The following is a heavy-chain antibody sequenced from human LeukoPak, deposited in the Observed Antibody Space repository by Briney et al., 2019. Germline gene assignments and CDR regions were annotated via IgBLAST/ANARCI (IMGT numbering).Heavy chain of an antibody. CDR1: GYTFTSYY. CDR2: INPSGGST. D-gene: IGHD4-11*01. V-gene: IGHV1-46*01. J-gene: IGHJ6*03. Sequence: ASVKVSCQASGYTFTSYYMHWVRQPPGQGLEWMGIINPSGGSTSYAQKFQGRVTMTRDMSTSTGYMELSSLRSEDTAVYYCARDTTTVTTYYYYYMDVWGKGTTVTVSS. CDR3: ARDTTTVTTYYYYYMDV.